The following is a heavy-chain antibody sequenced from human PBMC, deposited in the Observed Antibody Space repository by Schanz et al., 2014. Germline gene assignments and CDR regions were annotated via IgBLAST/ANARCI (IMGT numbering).Heavy chain of an antibody. Sequence: EVQLVESGGGLVQPRGSLRLSCAASEFSFSSFGMNWVRQAPGKGLEWVSYISSSSSYISYADSVKGRFTISRDNAKNSLYLQMNSLRAEDTAVYYCARLDSSSWYPRYWGQGTLVTVSS. D-gene: IGHD6-13*01. CDR3: ARLDSSSWYPRY. CDR1: EFSFSSFG. CDR2: ISSSSSYI. V-gene: IGHV3-21*05. J-gene: IGHJ4*02.